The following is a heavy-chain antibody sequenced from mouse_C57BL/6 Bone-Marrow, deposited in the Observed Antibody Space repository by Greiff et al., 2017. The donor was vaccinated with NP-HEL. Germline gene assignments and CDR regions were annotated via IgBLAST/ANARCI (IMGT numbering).Heavy chain of an antibody. CDR1: GYTFTSYW. V-gene: IGHV1-61*01. J-gene: IGHJ3*01. Sequence: QVQLQQPGAELVRPGSSVKLSCKASGYTFTSYWMDWVKQRPGQGLEWIGNIYPSDSETHYNQKFKDKATLTVDKSSSTAYMQLSSLTSEDSAVSYCVYYSNSAWFAYWGQGTLVTVSA. CDR3: VYYSNSAWFAY. D-gene: IGHD2-5*01. CDR2: IYPSDSET.